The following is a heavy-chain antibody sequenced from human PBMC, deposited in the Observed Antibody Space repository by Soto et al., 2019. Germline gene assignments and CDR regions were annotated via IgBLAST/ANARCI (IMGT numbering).Heavy chain of an antibody. CDR3: ARQQLVQSYYYYYYGMDV. J-gene: IGHJ6*02. CDR2: IYPGDSDT. D-gene: IGHD6-13*01. CDR1: GYSFTSYW. Sequence: GESLKISCKGSGYSFTSYWIGWVRQMPGKGLEWMGTIYPGDSDTRYSPSFQGQVTISADKSISTAYLQWSSLKASDTAMYYCARQQLVQSYYYYYYGMDVWGQGTTVTVSS. V-gene: IGHV5-51*01.